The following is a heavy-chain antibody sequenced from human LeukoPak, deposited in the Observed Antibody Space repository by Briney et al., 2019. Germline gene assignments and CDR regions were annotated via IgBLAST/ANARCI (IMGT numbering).Heavy chain of an antibody. V-gene: IGHV1-2*02. CDR3: ARIGISARGTNFHH. CDR1: GYTFTGYY. Sequence: ASVKVSCKASGYTFTGYYMHWVRQAPGQGLEWMGWINPNSGGTNYAQKFQGRVTMTRDTSISTAYMELSGLRSDDTALYYCARIGISARGTNFHHWGQGTLVTVSS. D-gene: IGHD6-13*01. CDR2: INPNSGGT. J-gene: IGHJ1*01.